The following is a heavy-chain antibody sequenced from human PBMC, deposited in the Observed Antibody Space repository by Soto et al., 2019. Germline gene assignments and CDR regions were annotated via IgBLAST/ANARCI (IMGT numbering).Heavy chain of an antibody. J-gene: IGHJ6*02. V-gene: IGHV3-11*06. D-gene: IGHD3-10*01. Sequence: QVQLVESGGGLVKPGGSLRLSCAASGFSFSDSYMSWVRQAPGKWLEWVAYISGSSGYTGYADSVKGRFTISRDNAKNSLYLQMNCLRVEDTAVYYCARDRGGYGPPDVWGQGTTVTVSS. CDR1: GFSFSDSY. CDR3: ARDRGGYGPPDV. CDR2: ISGSSGYT.